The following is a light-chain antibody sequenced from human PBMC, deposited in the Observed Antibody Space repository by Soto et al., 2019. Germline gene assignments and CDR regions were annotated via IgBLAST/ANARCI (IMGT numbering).Light chain of an antibody. Sequence: DIQVTQSPSTLSASVGDRVTITCRASESIKGWLAWYQQKPGKAPKLLIYDASSLKGGVPSRFSGSGSGTEYNLTISSLQPDDFATYYCQQYNNHWTFGQGTKVEIK. J-gene: IGKJ1*01. CDR3: QQYNNHWT. CDR2: DAS. CDR1: ESIKGW. V-gene: IGKV1-5*01.